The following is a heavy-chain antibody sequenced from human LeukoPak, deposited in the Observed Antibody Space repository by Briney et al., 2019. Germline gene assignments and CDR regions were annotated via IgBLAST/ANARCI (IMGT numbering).Heavy chain of an antibody. V-gene: IGHV3-7*01. Sequence: GGSLGLSCTASGFTLSSYWMSWVRQAPGKGLEWVANIKEDGSEKYYVDSVKGRLTISRDNAKNSLYLRMNSLRAEDTAVYYCARGATVTSIWGQGTLVTVSS. D-gene: IGHD4-17*01. CDR3: ARGATVTSI. CDR2: IKEDGSEK. J-gene: IGHJ4*02. CDR1: GFTLSSYW.